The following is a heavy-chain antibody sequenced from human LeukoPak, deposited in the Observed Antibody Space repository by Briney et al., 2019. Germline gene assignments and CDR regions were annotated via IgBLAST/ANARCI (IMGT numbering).Heavy chain of an antibody. CDR1: GGTFSSYA. CDR3: ARGSKPYCSGGSCHVDFDY. V-gene: IGHV1-69*13. CDR2: IIPIFGTA. D-gene: IGHD2-15*01. J-gene: IGHJ4*02. Sequence: ASVKVSCKASGGTFSSYAISWVRQAPGQGLEWMGGIIPIFGTANYAQKFQGRVTITADESTSTAYMELSSLRSEDTAVYYCARGSKPYCSGGSCHVDFDYWGQGTLVTVSS.